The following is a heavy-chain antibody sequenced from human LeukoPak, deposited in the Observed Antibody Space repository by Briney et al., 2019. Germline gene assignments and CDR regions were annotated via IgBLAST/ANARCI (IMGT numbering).Heavy chain of an antibody. D-gene: IGHD3-9*01. V-gene: IGHV4-61*02. J-gene: IGHJ2*01. Sequence: TLSLTCTVSGGSISSSSYYWSWIRQPAGKGLEWIGRIYTSGSTNYNPSLKSRVTISVDTSKNQFSLKLSSVTAADTAVYYCAREGEWRYFDWLAVWYFDLWGRGTLVTVSS. CDR2: IYTSGST. CDR3: AREGEWRYFDWLAVWYFDL. CDR1: GGSISSSSYY.